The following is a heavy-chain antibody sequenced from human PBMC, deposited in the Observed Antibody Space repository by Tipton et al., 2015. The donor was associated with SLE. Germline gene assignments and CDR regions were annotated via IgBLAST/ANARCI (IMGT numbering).Heavy chain of an antibody. CDR3: ARGTSIVVVPAALTD. CDR1: GGSISDYY. V-gene: IGHV4-59*01. CDR2: IYYSGTT. J-gene: IGHJ4*02. D-gene: IGHD2-2*01. Sequence: TLSLTCTVSGGSISDYYWSWIRQPPGKGLEWIGYIYYSGTTNYSPSLRSRVTMSVDTSKNQCSLKLSSVTAADTAVYYCARGTSIVVVPAALTDWGQGTLVTVSS.